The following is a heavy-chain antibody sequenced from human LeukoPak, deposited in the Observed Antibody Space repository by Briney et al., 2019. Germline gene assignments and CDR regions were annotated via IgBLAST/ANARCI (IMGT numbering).Heavy chain of an antibody. CDR2: ISYDGSNK. CDR1: GFTFSNYA. J-gene: IGHJ4*02. Sequence: PGRSLRLSCAASGFTFSNYAMHWVRQAPGKGLEWVAVISYDGSNKYYADSVKGRFTISRDNSKNTLYLQMNSLRAEDTAVYYCARDRGGPDYWGQGTLVTVSS. CDR3: ARDRGGPDY. V-gene: IGHV3-30*04.